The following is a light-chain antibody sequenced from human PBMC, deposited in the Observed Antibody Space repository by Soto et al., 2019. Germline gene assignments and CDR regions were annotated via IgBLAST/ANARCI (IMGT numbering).Light chain of an antibody. V-gene: IGKV1-39*01. Sequence: DIRMTQSPSSLSASVGDRVTITCRASQSIRSSLSWYQQEPGKDPKLLIYDASSLQSGVPSRFSGSGSRTDFTLTISSLQPDDFATSYCLQRYRTPRPFGQGTKVEIK. CDR1: QSIRSS. J-gene: IGKJ1*01. CDR3: LQRYRTPRP. CDR2: DAS.